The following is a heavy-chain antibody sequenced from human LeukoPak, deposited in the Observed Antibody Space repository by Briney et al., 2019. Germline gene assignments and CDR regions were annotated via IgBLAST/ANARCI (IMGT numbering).Heavy chain of an antibody. CDR2: INHSGST. J-gene: IGHJ4*02. CDR1: GGSFSGYY. D-gene: IGHD3-3*01. CDR3: ARTGTQYDFWSGYSWFFDY. Sequence: PSETLSLTCAVYGGSFSGYYWSWIRQPPGKGLEWIGEINHSGSTNYNPSLKSRVTISVDTSKNQFSLKLSSVTAADTAVYYCARTGTQYDFWSGYSWFFDYWGQGTLVTVSS. V-gene: IGHV4-34*01.